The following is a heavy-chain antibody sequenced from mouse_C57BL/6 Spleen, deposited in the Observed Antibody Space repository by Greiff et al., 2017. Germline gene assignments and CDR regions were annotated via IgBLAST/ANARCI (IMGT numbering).Heavy chain of an antibody. V-gene: IGHV1-55*01. CDR2: IYPGSGST. CDR1: GYTFTSYW. CDR3: ARGWGD. J-gene: IGHJ3*01. D-gene: IGHD3-3*01. Sequence: VQLQQPGAELVKPGASVKMSCKASGYTFTSYWITWVKQRPGQGLEWIGDIYPGSGSTNYNEKFKSKATLTVATSSSTAYMQLSSLTSEDSAVYYCARGWGDWGQGTLVTVSA.